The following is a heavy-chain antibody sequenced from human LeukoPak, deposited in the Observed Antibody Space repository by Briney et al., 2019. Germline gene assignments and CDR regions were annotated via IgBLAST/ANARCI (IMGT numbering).Heavy chain of an antibody. CDR3: ARDRWAYYGSESWGY. D-gene: IGHD3-10*01. Sequence: PSETLSLTCTVSGGSISSGDYYWSWIRQPPGKGLEWIGYIYYSGSTYYNPSLKSRVTISVDTSKNQFSLKLSSVTAADTAVYYYARDRWAYYGSESWGYWGQGTLVTVSS. V-gene: IGHV4-30-4*01. CDR1: GGSISSGDYY. CDR2: IYYSGST. J-gene: IGHJ4*02.